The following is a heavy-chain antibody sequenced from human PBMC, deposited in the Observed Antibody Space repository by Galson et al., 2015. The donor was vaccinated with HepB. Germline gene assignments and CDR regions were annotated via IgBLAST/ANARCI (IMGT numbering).Heavy chain of an antibody. CDR1: GFTFSSYG. CDR3: ARSGSYWDYFDY. D-gene: IGHD1-26*01. V-gene: IGHV3-33*01. Sequence: SLRLSCAASGFTFSSYGMHWVRQAPGKGLEWVAVIWYDGNKKYYADSVEGRFTISRDNSKNTLYLQMNSLRADDTAVYYCARSGSYWDYFDYWGQGSLDTVSS. CDR2: IWYDGNKK. J-gene: IGHJ4*02.